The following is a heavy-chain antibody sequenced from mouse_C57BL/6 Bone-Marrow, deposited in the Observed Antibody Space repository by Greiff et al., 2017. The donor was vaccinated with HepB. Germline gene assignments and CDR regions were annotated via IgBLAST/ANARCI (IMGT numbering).Heavy chain of an antibody. CDR2: IDPSDSYT. CDR1: GYTFTSYW. V-gene: IGHV1-59*01. D-gene: IGHD1-2*01. CDR3: AREGLRQYWYFDV. Sequence: VQLQQPGAELVRPGTSVKLSCKASGYTFTSYWMHWVKQRPGQGLEWIGVIDPSDSYTNYNQKFKGKATLTVDTSSSTAYMQLSSLTSEDSAVYYCAREGLRQYWYFDVWGTGTTVTVSS. J-gene: IGHJ1*03.